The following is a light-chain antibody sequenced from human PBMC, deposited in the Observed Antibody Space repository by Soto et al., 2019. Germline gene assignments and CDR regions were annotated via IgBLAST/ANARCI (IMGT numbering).Light chain of an antibody. CDR2: AAS. V-gene: IGKV1-9*01. CDR1: QGFSSN. Sequence: IPLTQSPSYLSASVGDRVNIXCRASQGFSSNLGWYQQKPGKAPNLLIYAASTLQSGAPSRFSGSGSATAFTRPISSLQPEDVATYYGQQVNNYPITFGQGTRLEIK. J-gene: IGKJ5*01. CDR3: QQVNNYPIT.